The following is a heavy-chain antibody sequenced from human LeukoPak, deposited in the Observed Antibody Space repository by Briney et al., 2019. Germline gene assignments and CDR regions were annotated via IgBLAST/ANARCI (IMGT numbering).Heavy chain of an antibody. V-gene: IGHV3-23*01. CDR1: GFTFSSYA. CDR2: ISGSGGST. D-gene: IGHD6-13*01. CDR3: AKCKQQLVLHY. J-gene: IGHJ4*02. Sequence: SGGSLRLSCAASGFTFSSYAMSWVRQAPGKGLEGVSAISGSGGSTYYADSVKGRFTISRDNSKNTLYLQMNSLRAEDTAVYYCAKCKQQLVLHYWGQGTLVTVSS.